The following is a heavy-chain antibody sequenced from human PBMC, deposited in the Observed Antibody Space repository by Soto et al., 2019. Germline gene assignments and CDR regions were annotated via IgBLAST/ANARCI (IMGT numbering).Heavy chain of an antibody. D-gene: IGHD5-18*01. Sequence: SPVKVSSKASGSTFTSYAISSVRQAPGQRLEWMGGIIPIFGTANYAQKFQGRVTITADESTSTAYMELSSLRSEDTAVYYCARDQIGAAMAPAWLCYWGQGTLVTVSS. V-gene: IGHV1-69*13. CDR2: IIPIFGTA. CDR1: GSTFTSYA. CDR3: ARDQIGAAMAPAWLCY. J-gene: IGHJ4*02.